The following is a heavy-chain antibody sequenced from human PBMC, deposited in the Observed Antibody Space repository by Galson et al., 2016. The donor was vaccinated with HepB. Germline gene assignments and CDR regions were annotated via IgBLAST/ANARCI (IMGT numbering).Heavy chain of an antibody. D-gene: IGHD3-3*01. V-gene: IGHV4-34*01. J-gene: IGHJ5*02. CDR1: GGSFSGYY. CDR3: ARVSYHFWNGYSHDP. Sequence: SETLSLTCAVYGGSFSGYYWGWIRQSPGKGLEWIAEINHSGSTNYNPSLKSRLIISVDTSKNQFSPALSSVTAADTAIYYCARVSYHFWNGYSHDPWGQGTLVTVSS. CDR2: INHSGST.